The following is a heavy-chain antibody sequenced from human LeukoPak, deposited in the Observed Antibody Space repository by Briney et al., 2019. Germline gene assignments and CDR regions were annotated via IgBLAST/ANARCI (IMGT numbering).Heavy chain of an antibody. D-gene: IGHD3-22*01. CDR2: VNHSGST. J-gene: IGHJ4*02. Sequence: PSETLSLTCAVYGGSFSGYYWSWIRQPPGKGLEWIGEVNHSGSTNYNPSLKSRVTISVDTSKNQFSLKLSSVTAADTAVYYCARFYYDSSGYYGFDYWGQGTLVTVSS. V-gene: IGHV4-34*01. CDR1: GGSFSGYY. CDR3: ARFYYDSSGYYGFDY.